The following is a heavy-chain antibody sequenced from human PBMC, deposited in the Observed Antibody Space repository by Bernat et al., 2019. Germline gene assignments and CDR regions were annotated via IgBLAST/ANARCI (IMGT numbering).Heavy chain of an antibody. D-gene: IGHD6-19*01. Sequence: EVQLLESGGGLVQPGGSLRLSCSSSGFAFNSYIMIWVRQAPGKWLEWVSIISGSGGSTSYADSVKGRFTISRDNSKHTVFLQMNNLRAEDTAVYYCVKGVRIEVAGNFDYWGQGTLVTVSS. CDR3: VKGVRIEVAGNFDY. J-gene: IGHJ4*02. V-gene: IGHV3-23*01. CDR1: GFAFNSYI. CDR2: ISGSGGST.